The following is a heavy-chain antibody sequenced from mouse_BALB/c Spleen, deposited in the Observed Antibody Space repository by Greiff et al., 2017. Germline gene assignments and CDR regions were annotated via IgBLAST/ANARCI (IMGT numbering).Heavy chain of an antibody. D-gene: IGHD1-1*01. CDR1: GYTFTSYW. J-gene: IGHJ3*01. CDR3: TTYYGSSYYLFAY. CDR2: IYPGNSDT. V-gene: IGHV1-5*01. Sequence: EVQLQQSGTVLARPGASVKMSCKASGYTFTSYWMHWVKQRPGQGLEWIGAIYPGNSDTSYNQKFKGKAKLTAVTSTSTAYMELSSLTNEDSAVYYCTTYYGSSYYLFAYWGQGTLVTVSA.